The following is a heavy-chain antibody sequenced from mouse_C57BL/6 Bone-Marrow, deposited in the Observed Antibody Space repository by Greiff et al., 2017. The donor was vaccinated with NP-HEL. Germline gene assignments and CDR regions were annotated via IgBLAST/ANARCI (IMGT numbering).Heavy chain of an antibody. CDR3: ASPFYGSLHYYAMDY. J-gene: IGHJ4*01. CDR1: GFTFSDYY. V-gene: IGHV5-12*01. CDR2: ISNGGGST. Sequence: EVQRVESGGGLVQPGGSLKLSCAASGFTFSDYYMYWVRQTPEKRLEWVAYISNGGGSTYYPDTVKGRFTISRDNAKNTLYLQMSRLKSEDTAMYYCASPFYGSLHYYAMDYWGQGTSVTVSS. D-gene: IGHD1-1*01.